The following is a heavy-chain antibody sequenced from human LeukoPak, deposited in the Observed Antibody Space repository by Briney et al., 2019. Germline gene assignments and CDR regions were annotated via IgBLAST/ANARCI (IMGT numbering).Heavy chain of an antibody. V-gene: IGHV3-74*03. CDR1: GFTISNYW. CDR2: IHPDGRIT. D-gene: IGHD5-12*01. Sequence: PGGSLRLSCVGSGFTISNYWMHWVRQAPGTGLMWVSRIHPDGRITTYADSVKGRFTISRDNAKNTLYLQMSSLRAEDTAVYYCAPQQAYSPYNWFDPWGQGTLVTVSS. J-gene: IGHJ5*02. CDR3: APQQAYSPYNWFDP.